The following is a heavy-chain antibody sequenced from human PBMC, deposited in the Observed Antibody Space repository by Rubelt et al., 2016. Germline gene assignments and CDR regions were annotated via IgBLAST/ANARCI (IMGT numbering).Heavy chain of an antibody. D-gene: IGHD6-13*01. Sequence: QVQLQQWGAGLLKPSETLSLTCAVYGGSFSGYYWCWIRQPPGKGLEWIGEINHSGSTNYNPSLKSRVTISVDTSKNQFSLKLSSVTAADTAVYYCARGRRGSSSWLGRDYYGMDVWGQGTTVTVSS. CDR3: ARGRRGSSSWLGRDYYGMDV. CDR1: GGSFSGYY. V-gene: IGHV4-34*01. CDR2: INHSGST. J-gene: IGHJ6*02.